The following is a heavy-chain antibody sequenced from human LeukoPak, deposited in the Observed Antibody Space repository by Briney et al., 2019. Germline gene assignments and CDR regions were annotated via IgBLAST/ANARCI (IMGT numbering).Heavy chain of an antibody. V-gene: IGHV3-48*03. CDR3: ARAMVVAAKNY. CDR2: ISSSGSTI. CDR1: GFTFSSYE. J-gene: IGHJ4*02. D-gene: IGHD2-15*01. Sequence: SGGSLRLSCAASGFTFSSYEKNWVRQAPGKGLEWVSYISSSGSTIYYADSVKGRFTISRDNAKNSLYLQMNSLRAEDTAVYYCARAMVVAAKNYWGQGTLVTVSS.